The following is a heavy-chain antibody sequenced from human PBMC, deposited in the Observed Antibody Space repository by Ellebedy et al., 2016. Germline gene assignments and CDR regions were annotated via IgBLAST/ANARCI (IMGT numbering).Heavy chain of an antibody. D-gene: IGHD6-13*01. CDR2: IWYDGSNK. CDR3: ARDEGDLPGIVDP. CDR1: GFTFSSYG. Sequence: GESLKISCAASGFTFSSYGMHWVRQAPGKGLEWVAVIWYDGSNKYYADSVKGRFTISRDNSKNTLYLQMNSLRAEDTAVYYCARDEGDLPGIVDPWGQGTLVTVSS. V-gene: IGHV3-33*08. J-gene: IGHJ5*02.